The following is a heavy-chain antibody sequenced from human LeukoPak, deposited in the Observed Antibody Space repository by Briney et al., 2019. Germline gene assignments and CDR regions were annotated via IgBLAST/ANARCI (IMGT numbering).Heavy chain of an antibody. D-gene: IGHD2-8*02. V-gene: IGHV3-30*03. CDR1: GFPFSSYA. Sequence: PGGSLRLSCAASGFPFSSYAMHWVRQAPGKGLEWVAVISYEGSNTFYADSVKGRFTISRYNSKNTLYLQMNSLRGEDTAVYYCARDQLYCTGGICYFDYWGQGTLVTVSS. CDR2: ISYEGSNT. J-gene: IGHJ4*02. CDR3: ARDQLYCTGGICYFDY.